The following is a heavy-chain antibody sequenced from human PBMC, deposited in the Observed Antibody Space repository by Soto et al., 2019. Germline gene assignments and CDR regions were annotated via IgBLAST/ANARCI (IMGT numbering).Heavy chain of an antibody. CDR1: GYTFTRYG. V-gene: IGHV1-18*01. CDR3: ARRKPDYLYYYMDV. CDR2: ISAYNGNT. Sequence: ASVKVSCKASGYTFTRYGISWVRQAPGQGLEWMGWISAYNGNTIYAQKLQGRVTMTTDTSTSTVYMELRSLRSDDTAVYYCARRKPDYLYYYMDVWGKGTTVTGAS. J-gene: IGHJ6*03.